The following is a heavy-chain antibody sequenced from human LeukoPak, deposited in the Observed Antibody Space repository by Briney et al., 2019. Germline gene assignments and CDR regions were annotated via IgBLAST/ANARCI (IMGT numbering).Heavy chain of an antibody. CDR1: GFTFSSYA. CDR2: ISYDGSNK. J-gene: IGHJ6*03. D-gene: IGHD3-22*01. V-gene: IGHV3-30*04. Sequence: PGGSLRLSCAASGFTFSSYAMHWVRQAPGKGLEWVAVISYDGSNKYYADSVKGRFTISKDNSKNTLYLQMNSLRAEDTVVYYCARDRYYDSSGYYYDLGHYMDVWGKGTTVTVSS. CDR3: ARDRYYDSSGYYYDLGHYMDV.